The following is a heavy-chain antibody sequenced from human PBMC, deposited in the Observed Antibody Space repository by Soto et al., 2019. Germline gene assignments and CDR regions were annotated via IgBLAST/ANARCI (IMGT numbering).Heavy chain of an antibody. D-gene: IGHD3-10*01. V-gene: IGHV3-23*01. J-gene: IGHJ5*02. Sequence: LRLSCTASGFTLQNYAMAWVRQAPGKGLEWVSTLIGGHYGTAYSYSVKRRFTVSRDNSKNCLYLQMNSLGVEDTAMYFCAKGKSTGDIDWLDPWGQGSLVTVSS. CDR3: AKGKSTGDIDWLDP. CDR1: GFTLQNYA. CDR2: LIGGHYGT.